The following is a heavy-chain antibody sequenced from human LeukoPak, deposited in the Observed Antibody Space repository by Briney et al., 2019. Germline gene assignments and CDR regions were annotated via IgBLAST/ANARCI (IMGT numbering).Heavy chain of an antibody. CDR3: AKEGAAPGPDFDY. CDR1: GASISTSY. J-gene: IGHJ4*02. V-gene: IGHV4-4*07. CDR2: IYNSGIT. D-gene: IGHD6-13*01. Sequence: PSETLSLTCTVSGASISTSYLSWIRQPAGRGLEWIGRIYNSGITNYNPSLKSRVTMSVDTSKGQFSLKLSSVTAADTAVYYCAKEGAAPGPDFDYWGQGILVTVSS.